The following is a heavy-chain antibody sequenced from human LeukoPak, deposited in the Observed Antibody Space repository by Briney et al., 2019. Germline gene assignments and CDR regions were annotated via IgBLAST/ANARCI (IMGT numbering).Heavy chain of an antibody. CDR3: ARDVSGPMTTVTTKAYYYYYYMDV. CDR1: GFTFSIYA. Sequence: GGSLRLSCAASGFTFSIYAMSWVRQAPGKGLEWVANIKQDGSEKYYVDSVKGRFTISRDNAKNSLYLQMNSLRAEDTAVYYCARDVSGPMTTVTTKAYYYYYYMDVWGKGTTVTVSS. V-gene: IGHV3-7*01. D-gene: IGHD4-11*01. J-gene: IGHJ6*03. CDR2: IKQDGSEK.